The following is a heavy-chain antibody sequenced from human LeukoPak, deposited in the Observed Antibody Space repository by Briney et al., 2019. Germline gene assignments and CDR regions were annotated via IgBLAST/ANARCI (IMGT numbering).Heavy chain of an antibody. CDR1: GYTFTGYY. D-gene: IGHD6-6*01. V-gene: IGHV1-2*02. CDR3: ARDLGAARHGNWFDP. CDR2: INPNSGGT. J-gene: IGHJ5*02. Sequence: ASVKVSCKASGYTFTGYYMHWVRQAPGQGLEWMGWINPNSGGTNYAQKFQGRVTMTRDTSISTAYMELSRLRSDDTAVYYCARDLGAARHGNWFDPWGQGTLVTVSS.